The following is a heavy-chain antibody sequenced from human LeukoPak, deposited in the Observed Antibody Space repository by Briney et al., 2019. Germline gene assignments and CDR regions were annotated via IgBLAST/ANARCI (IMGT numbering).Heavy chain of an antibody. Sequence: SETLSLTCSVSGGSISSGSYYWSWIRQPAGEGLEWIGRIFITGSTNYNPSLKSRVTISVDTSKNQISLKLSSVTAADTAVYYCARESAAWFDPWGQGTLVTVSS. J-gene: IGHJ5*02. D-gene: IGHD6-25*01. V-gene: IGHV4-61*02. CDR2: IFITGST. CDR3: ARESAAWFDP. CDR1: GGSISSGSYY.